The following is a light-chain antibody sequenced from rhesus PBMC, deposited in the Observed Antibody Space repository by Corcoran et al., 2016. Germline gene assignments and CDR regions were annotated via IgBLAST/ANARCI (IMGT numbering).Light chain of an antibody. CDR1: QSVSSS. Sequence: EIVLTQSPATLSLSPGERATLPCRASQSVSSSLAWYQQKPEQAPRLLIYGASSRAPGIPDRFSCSGAGTDFTRTISSLEPEDFAVYYCQQYSSWPLTFGGGTKVEIK. J-gene: IGKJ4*01. V-gene: IGKV3-42*03. CDR2: GAS. CDR3: QQYSSWPLT.